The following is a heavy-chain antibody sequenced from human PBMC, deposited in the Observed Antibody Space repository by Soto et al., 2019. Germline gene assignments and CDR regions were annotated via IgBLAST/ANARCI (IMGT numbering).Heavy chain of an antibody. CDR3: ARESVDIVVVPAAMSFLGMDV. J-gene: IGHJ6*02. D-gene: IGHD2-2*01. CDR1: GFTFSSYA. V-gene: IGHV3-30-3*01. Sequence: GGSLRLSCAASGFTFSSYAMHWVRQAPGKGLEWVAVISYDGSNKYYADSVKGRFTISRDNSKNTLYLQMNSLRAEDTAVYYCARESVDIVVVPAAMSFLGMDVWGQGTTVTVSS. CDR2: ISYDGSNK.